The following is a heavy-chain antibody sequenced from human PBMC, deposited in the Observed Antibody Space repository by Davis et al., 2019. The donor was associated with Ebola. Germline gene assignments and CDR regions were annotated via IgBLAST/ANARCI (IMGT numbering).Heavy chain of an antibody. V-gene: IGHV3-23*01. J-gene: IGHJ4*02. CDR1: DYSVADNF. Sequence: GESLKISCIASDYSVADNFMSWVRYTPGKGLEWVSAISGSGGSTYYADSVKGRFTISRDNSKNTVYLQMNSLRAEDTAVYYCAKTLYYDTYGHNFDYWGQGSLVTVSS. D-gene: IGHD3-22*01. CDR3: AKTLYYDTYGHNFDY. CDR2: ISGSGGST.